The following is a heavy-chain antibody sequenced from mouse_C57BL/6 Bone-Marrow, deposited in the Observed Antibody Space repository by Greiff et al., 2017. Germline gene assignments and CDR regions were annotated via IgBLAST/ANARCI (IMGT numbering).Heavy chain of an antibody. D-gene: IGHD2-4*01. CDR2: IHPNSGST. CDR1: GYTFTSYW. J-gene: IGHJ4*01. V-gene: IGHV1-64*01. Sequence: QVQLQQPGAELVKPGASVKLSCKASGYTFTSYWMHWVKQRPGQGLEWIGMIHPNSGSTNYNEKFKSKATLTVDKSSSTAYMQLSSLTSEDSAVYYCARRGDYDYDGGGLYAMDYWGQGTSVTVSS. CDR3: ARRGDYDYDGGGLYAMDY.